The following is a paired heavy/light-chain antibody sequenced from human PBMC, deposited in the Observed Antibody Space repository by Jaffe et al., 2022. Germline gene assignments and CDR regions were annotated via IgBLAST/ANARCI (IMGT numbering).Light chain of an antibody. Sequence: EIVLTQSPGTLSLSPGERATLSCRASQSVNSSYLAWYQQKPGQAPRLLIYGASFRATGIPDRFSGSGSGTDFTLTISSLEPEDFAVYYCQYYGSSRGTFGQGTRLEIK. J-gene: IGKJ5*01. V-gene: IGKV3-20*01. CDR1: QSVNSSY. CDR2: GAS. CDR3: QYYGSSRGT.
Heavy chain of an antibody. V-gene: IGHV1-2*02. J-gene: IGHJ4*02. CDR3: ARDPPSCSGGTCYSSKFGLDH. CDR1: GYTFTAYY. D-gene: IGHD2-15*01. Sequence: QVQLVQSGAEVKKPGASVRVSCTASGYTFTAYYLHWVRQAPGQGLEWMGWINPYTGGSKSAPKFQARVTFTRDTSISTAYLELSGLRSDDTAVYYCARDPPSCSGGTCYSSKFGLDHWGQGTLLTVSS. CDR2: INPYTGGS.